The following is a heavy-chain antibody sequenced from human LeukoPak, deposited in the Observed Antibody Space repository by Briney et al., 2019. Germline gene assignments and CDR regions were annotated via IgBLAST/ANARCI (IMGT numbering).Heavy chain of an antibody. V-gene: IGHV3-48*03. Sequence: GGSLRLSCAASGFTFSSYEMNWVRQAPGKGLGLEWVSYISSSGSTIYYADSVKGRFTISRDNAKNSLYLQMNSLRAEDTAVYYCAREGRGYSYAFEYWGQGTLVTVSS. D-gene: IGHD5-18*01. CDR1: GFTFSSYE. J-gene: IGHJ4*02. CDR3: AREGRGYSYAFEY. CDR2: ISSSGSTI.